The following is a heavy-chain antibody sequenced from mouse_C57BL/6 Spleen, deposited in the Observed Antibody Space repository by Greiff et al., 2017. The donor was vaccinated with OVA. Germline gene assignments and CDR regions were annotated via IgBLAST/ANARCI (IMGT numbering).Heavy chain of an antibody. J-gene: IGHJ4*01. CDR3: ARHRGGYYAMDY. CDR2: IWSDGST. Sequence: QVQLQQSGPGLVAPSQSLSITCTVSGFSLTSYGVHWVRQPPGKGLEWLVVIWSDGSTTYNSALKSRLSISKDNSKSQVFLKMNSLQTDDTAMYYWARHRGGYYAMDYWGQGTSVTVSS. V-gene: IGHV2-6-1*01. CDR1: GFSLTSYG. D-gene: IGHD3-3*01.